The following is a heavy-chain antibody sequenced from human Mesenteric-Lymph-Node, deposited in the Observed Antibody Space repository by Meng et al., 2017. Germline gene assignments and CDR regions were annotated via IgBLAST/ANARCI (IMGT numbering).Heavy chain of an antibody. CDR3: ARGEDSSGYRTHDY. Sequence: GQLHEWGAGFLEPLEHLSLTRAVYGGSFSGYYWSWIRQPPGKGLEWIGEINHSGSTNYNPSLKSRVTMSVDTSKNQFSLKLSSVTAVDTAVYYCARGEDSSGYRTHDYWGQGTLVTVSS. CDR1: GGSFSGYY. V-gene: IGHV4-34*01. J-gene: IGHJ4*02. CDR2: INHSGST. D-gene: IGHD3-22*01.